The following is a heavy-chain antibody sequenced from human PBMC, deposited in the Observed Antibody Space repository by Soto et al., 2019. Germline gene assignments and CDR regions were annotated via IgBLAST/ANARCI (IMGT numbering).Heavy chain of an antibody. J-gene: IGHJ4*02. V-gene: IGHV3-7*05. D-gene: IGHD4-4*01. CDR1: GFTFRSYW. Sequence: PGGSLRLSCAASGFTFRSYWMSWVRQAPGKGLEWVANIKEDGSEKSYVDSVKDRFTISRDNAKNSLYLQMNSLRAEDTAVYYCARAREGDSNYRFDYWGQGTLVTVSS. CDR2: IKEDGSEK. CDR3: ARAREGDSNYRFDY.